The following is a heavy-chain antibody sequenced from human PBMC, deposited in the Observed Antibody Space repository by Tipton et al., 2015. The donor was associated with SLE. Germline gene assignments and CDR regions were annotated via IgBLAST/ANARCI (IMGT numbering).Heavy chain of an antibody. CDR2: ISFHESDK. CDR1: GFTFISYA. CDR3: AKENERYGSGSPHFGN. D-gene: IGHD3-10*01. V-gene: IGHV3-30*04. J-gene: IGHJ4*02. Sequence: QVQLVQSGGGVVQPGRSLRLSCAASGFTFISYAMHWVRQAPGKGLEWVAVISFHESDKYYAASVKGRFTISRDNSRNTLYLQMNSLRAEDTAVYYCAKENERYGSGSPHFGNWGQGTLVTVSS.